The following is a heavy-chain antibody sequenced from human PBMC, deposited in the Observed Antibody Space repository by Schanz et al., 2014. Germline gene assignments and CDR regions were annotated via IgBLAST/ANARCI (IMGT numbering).Heavy chain of an antibody. CDR3: ARDGDRFYHNYYMDV. CDR1: GFTLSNSD. Sequence: VQLVESGGGVVQPGGSLRLSCAASGFTLSNSDMHWVRQGTGKGLEWVSTIGYLGDTYYPDSVKGRFTVSRDSGQNSLYLHMNTLGAEDTAVYYCARDGDRFYHNYYMDVWGKGTTVTVSS. V-gene: IGHV3-13*01. D-gene: IGHD4-17*01. J-gene: IGHJ6*03. CDR2: IGYLGDT.